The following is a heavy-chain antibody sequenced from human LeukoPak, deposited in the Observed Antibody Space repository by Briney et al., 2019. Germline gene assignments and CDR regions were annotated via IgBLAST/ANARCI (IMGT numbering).Heavy chain of an antibody. Sequence: ASVKVSCKASGYDFSDYYIHWVRQAPGQGLEWMGWLNPNSGGTNYAQKFQGRVTMTRDTSISTAYMELSRLRSDDTAVYYCARGPYSRESMDVWGKGTTVTVSS. CDR2: LNPNSGGT. CDR1: GYDFSDYY. J-gene: IGHJ6*03. D-gene: IGHD6-13*01. V-gene: IGHV1-2*02. CDR3: ARGPYSRESMDV.